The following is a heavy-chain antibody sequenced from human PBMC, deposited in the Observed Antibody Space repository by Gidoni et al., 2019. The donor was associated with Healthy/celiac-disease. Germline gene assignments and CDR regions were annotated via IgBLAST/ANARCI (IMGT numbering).Heavy chain of an antibody. Sequence: EVQLVESGGGLVKPGGSLRLSCSASGFTFSSYSMNWVRQAPGKGLEWVSSISSSSSYIYYADSVKGRFTISRDNAKNSLYLQMNSLRAEDTAVYYCARDAGFPWSGYYAVDYWGQGTLVTVSS. CDR3: ARDAGFPWSGYYAVDY. CDR1: GFTFSSYS. J-gene: IGHJ4*02. D-gene: IGHD3-3*01. CDR2: ISSSSSYI. V-gene: IGHV3-21*01.